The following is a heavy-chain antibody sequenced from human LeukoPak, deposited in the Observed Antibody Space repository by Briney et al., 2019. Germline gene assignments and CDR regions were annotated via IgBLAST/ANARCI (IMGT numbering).Heavy chain of an antibody. CDR1: GGSISSHY. D-gene: IGHD3-22*01. V-gene: IGHV4-59*11. CDR3: ASPRSGYRYTFDY. J-gene: IGHJ4*02. CDR2: IYYSGST. Sequence: SETLSLTCTVSGGSISSHYWSWIRQPPGKGLEWIGYIYYSGSTNYSPSLKGRVTISVDTSKNQFSLKLSSVTAADTAVYYCASPRSGYRYTFDYWGQGALVTVSS.